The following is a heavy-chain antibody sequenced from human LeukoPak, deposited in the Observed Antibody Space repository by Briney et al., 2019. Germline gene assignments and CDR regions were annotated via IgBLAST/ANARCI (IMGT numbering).Heavy chain of an antibody. CDR3: ARDPPDVVVAHFDY. Sequence: VGSLRLSRAASGFTFSSYSINWVRQAPAQGLDWGSSISSSSSSIYYADSVKGRFTISRDNAKHSLYQQMNSMRAEDTAVYYCARDPPDVVVAHFDYWGQGTLVTVSS. V-gene: IGHV3-21*01. D-gene: IGHD3-22*01. CDR2: ISSSSSSI. J-gene: IGHJ4*02. CDR1: GFTFSSYS.